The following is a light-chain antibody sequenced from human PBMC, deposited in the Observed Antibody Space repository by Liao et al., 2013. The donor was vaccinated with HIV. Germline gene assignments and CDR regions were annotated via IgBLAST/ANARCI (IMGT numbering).Light chain of an antibody. J-gene: IGLJ1*01. CDR2: KDS. V-gene: IGLV3-21*01. CDR3: QTWDTGTGV. Sequence: YALTQPPSVSVVPGETATMTCGGDDIGGVSVHWYQQKPGQAPMLVIYKDSERPSGIPERFSGSNSGTTATLAISGAQALDEADYYCQTWDTGTGVFGTGTKVTV. CDR1: DIGGVS.